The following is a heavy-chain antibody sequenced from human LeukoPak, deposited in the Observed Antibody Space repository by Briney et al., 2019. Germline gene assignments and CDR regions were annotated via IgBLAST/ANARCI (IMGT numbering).Heavy chain of an antibody. CDR3: AREVDVVVVANHFDY. CDR1: GYTFTSYY. CDR2: INPSGGST. Sequence: ASVKVSCKASGYTFTSYYMHWVRQAPGQGLEWMGIINPSGGSTSYAQKFQGRVTMTRDTSTSTVYMELSSLRSEDTATYYCAREVDVVVVANHFDYWGQGTLVTVAS. D-gene: IGHD2-15*01. V-gene: IGHV1-46*01. J-gene: IGHJ4*02.